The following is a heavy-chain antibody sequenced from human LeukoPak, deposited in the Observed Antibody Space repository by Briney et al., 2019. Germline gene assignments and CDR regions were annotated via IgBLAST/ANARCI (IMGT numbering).Heavy chain of an antibody. V-gene: IGHV3-15*01. Sequence: KPGGSLRLSCAASGFTFSGSAMHWVRQASGKGLEWVGRIKSKTDGGTTDNAAPVKGRFTVSRDDSKNTLYLQMNSPKTEDTGVYYCTAGRVGQGRWYHGTWWGQGTLVTVSS. CDR3: TAGRVGQGRWYHGTW. CDR1: GFTFSGSA. J-gene: IGHJ4*02. CDR2: IKSKTDGGTT. D-gene: IGHD4-23*01.